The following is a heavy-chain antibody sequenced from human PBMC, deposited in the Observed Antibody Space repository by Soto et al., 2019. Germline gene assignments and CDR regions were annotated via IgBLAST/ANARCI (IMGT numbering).Heavy chain of an antibody. D-gene: IGHD3-10*01. V-gene: IGHV3-23*01. Sequence: EVQLLESGGGLVQPGGSLRLSCAASGFTFSSYSMSWVRQAPGKGLEWVSGFRTSGDGGTTYYADSVKGRFTISRDNSNNRLFLQMNSLRAEDTAIYYCAKKVNSGPGSQYFDYWGQGTLVTVSS. J-gene: IGHJ4*02. CDR1: GFTFSSYS. CDR2: FRTSGDGGTT. CDR3: AKKVNSGPGSQYFDY.